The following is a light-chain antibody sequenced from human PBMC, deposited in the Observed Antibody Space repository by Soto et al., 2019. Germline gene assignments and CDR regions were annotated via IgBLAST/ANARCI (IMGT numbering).Light chain of an antibody. CDR3: CSYAGSYSWV. CDR1: SSNVGGYTY. CDR2: DVT. V-gene: IGLV2-11*01. J-gene: IGLJ3*02. Sequence: QSVLTQPRSVSGSPGQSVTISCTGTSSNVGGYTYVSWYQQRPGIAPQLIIYDVTKRPSGVPDRFSGSKSGNTASLTISGLQAEDEADYYCCSYAGSYSWVFGGGTKLTVL.